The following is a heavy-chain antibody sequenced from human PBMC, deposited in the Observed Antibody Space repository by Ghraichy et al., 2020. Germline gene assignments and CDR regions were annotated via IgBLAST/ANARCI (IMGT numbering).Heavy chain of an antibody. D-gene: IGHD2-21*01. CDR3: ARGRYCGGDSFYPRPSSFDF. Sequence: EINSFGRTNYNPYLGSRVTMSVDTFNTQFSLRLASVTAADTATYYCARGRYCGGDSFYPRPSSFDFWGQGTLVTVSS. CDR2: INSFGRT. J-gene: IGHJ4*02. V-gene: IGHV4-34*01.